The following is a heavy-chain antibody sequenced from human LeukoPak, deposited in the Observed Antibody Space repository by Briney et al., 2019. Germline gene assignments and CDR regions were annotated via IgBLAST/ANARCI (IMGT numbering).Heavy chain of an antibody. D-gene: IGHD3-22*01. CDR1: GGSISSYY. V-gene: IGHV4-4*07. Sequence: SETLSLTCTVSGGSISSYYWSWVRQPAGKGLEWIGRIYTSGSTNYNPSLKSRVTMSVDTSKNQFSLKLSSVTAADTAVYYCARDAHYDSSGYYYASAFDIWGQGTMVTVSS. CDR3: ARDAHYDSSGYYYASAFDI. J-gene: IGHJ3*02. CDR2: IYTSGST.